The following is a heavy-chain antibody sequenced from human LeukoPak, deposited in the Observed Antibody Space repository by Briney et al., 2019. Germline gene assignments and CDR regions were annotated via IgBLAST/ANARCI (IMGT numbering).Heavy chain of an antibody. CDR1: GGTFSSYA. Sequence: GASVKVSCKASGGTFSSYAISWVRQAPGQGLEWMGGIIPIFGTANYAQKFQGRVTITRNTSISTAYMELSSLRSEDTAVYYCARARGSVYYYMDVWGKGTTVTVSS. CDR2: IIPIFGTA. CDR3: ARARGSVYYYMDV. D-gene: IGHD3-10*01. J-gene: IGHJ6*03. V-gene: IGHV1-69*05.